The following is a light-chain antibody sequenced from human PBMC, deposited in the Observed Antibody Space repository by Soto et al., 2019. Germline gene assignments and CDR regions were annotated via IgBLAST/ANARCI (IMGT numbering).Light chain of an antibody. Sequence: ATQMTQSPSSLSASEGDRVNITCRASRYIRSDLSWYQQRPGQAPKVLIYGASSSQSGVPSRFSGSGYGTDFTLSISSLQPEHFATYFCLQDYNYPWTFGQGTKVDIK. CDR1: RYIRSD. J-gene: IGKJ1*01. CDR2: GAS. CDR3: LQDYNYPWT. V-gene: IGKV1-6*01.